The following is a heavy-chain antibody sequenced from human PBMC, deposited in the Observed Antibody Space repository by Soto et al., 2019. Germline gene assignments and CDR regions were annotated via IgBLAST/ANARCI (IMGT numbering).Heavy chain of an antibody. J-gene: IGHJ6*02. D-gene: IGHD2-15*01. CDR3: ARAPCSGGRCFSVGGYYYYYGVDV. Sequence: ASVKVSCKASGYTFTSYYMYWVRQAPGQGLEWMGIIDPSGGSTNYAQKFQGRVTMTRDTSTSTVYMELSSLRSEDTAVYYCARAPCSGGRCFSVGGYYYYYGVDVWGQ. CDR2: IDPSGGST. V-gene: IGHV1-46*01. CDR1: GYTFTSYY.